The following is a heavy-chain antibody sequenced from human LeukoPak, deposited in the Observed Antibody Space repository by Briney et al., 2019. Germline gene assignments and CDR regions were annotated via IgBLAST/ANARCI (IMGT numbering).Heavy chain of an antibody. CDR1: GFTFSSYA. D-gene: IGHD3-22*01. CDR2: ISGSGGST. J-gene: IGHJ4*02. Sequence: GGSLRLSCAASGFTFSSYAMSWVRQAPGEGLEWVSAISGSGGSTFYADSVKGRFTISRDNSKNTLYLQMNSMRAEDTAVYYCAKGSDSSGYYYVLCFDYWGQGTLVTVSS. V-gene: IGHV3-23*01. CDR3: AKGSDSSGYYYVLCFDY.